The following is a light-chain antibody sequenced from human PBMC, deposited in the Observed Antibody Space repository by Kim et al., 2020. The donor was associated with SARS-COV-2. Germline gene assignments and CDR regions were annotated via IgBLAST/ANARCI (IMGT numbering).Light chain of an antibody. CDR3: SSRSNTIPLVL. CDR1: SSDVGSYNL. V-gene: IGLV2-14*02. CDR2: DVN. J-gene: IGLJ3*02. Sequence: QSIAISCTGTSSDVGSYNLISWYQQHPGKAPKLIIYDVNTRPSGVSDRFSGSTSGNTASLTISGLQAEDEADYYCSSRSNTIPLVLFGGGTQLTVL.